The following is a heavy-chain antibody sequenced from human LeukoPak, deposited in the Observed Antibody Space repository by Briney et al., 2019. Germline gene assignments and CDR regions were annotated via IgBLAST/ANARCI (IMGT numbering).Heavy chain of an antibody. CDR1: GFTFSKHI. Sequence: AGGSLRLSCAGSGFTFSKHIMSWVRQAPGKGLEWVSAISGSGGSTYYADSVKGRFTISRDNSKNTLYLQMNSLRAEDTAVYYCAKGTDITIFGVVISWGQGTLVTVSS. J-gene: IGHJ4*02. CDR2: ISGSGGST. CDR3: AKGTDITIFGVVIS. D-gene: IGHD3-3*01. V-gene: IGHV3-23*01.